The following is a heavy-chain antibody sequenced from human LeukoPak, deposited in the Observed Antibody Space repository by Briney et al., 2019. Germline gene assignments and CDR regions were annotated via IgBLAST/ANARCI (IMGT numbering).Heavy chain of an antibody. D-gene: IGHD7-27*01. CDR2: IYYSGST. V-gene: IGHV4-61*01. CDR3: ARRLGRRSAFDI. J-gene: IGHJ3*02. CDR1: GGSVSSGSYY. Sequence: SETLSLTCTVSGGSVSSGSYYWSWIRQPPGKGLEWIGYIYYSGSTNYNPSLKSRVTISVDTSKNQFSLKLSSVTAADTAVYYCARRLGRRSAFDIWGQGTMVTVSS.